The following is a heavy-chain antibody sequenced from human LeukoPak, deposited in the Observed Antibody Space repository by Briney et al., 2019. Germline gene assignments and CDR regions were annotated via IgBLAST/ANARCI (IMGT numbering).Heavy chain of an antibody. CDR3: ARAVAGYSYGYLIDYYYMDV. D-gene: IGHD5-18*01. CDR1: GFTVSSSY. CDR2: IYSGGST. J-gene: IGHJ6*03. Sequence: PGGSLRLSCAASGFTVSSSYMSWVRQAPGKGLEWVSVIYSGGSTYYADSVKGRFTISRDNSKNTLYLQMNSLRAEDTAVYYCARAVAGYSYGYLIDYYYMDVWGKGTTVTVSS. V-gene: IGHV3-53*01.